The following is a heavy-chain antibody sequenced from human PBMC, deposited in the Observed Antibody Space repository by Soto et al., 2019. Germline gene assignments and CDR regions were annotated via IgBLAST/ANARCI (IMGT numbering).Heavy chain of an antibody. Sequence: QVQLQESGPGLVKPSETLSLSCTVSGGSISSYYWSWFRRSPGKRMEWIGYVHHSWGSSYNPSLQSRVAISLDTPNSQFSLKVTSVTATAPAVYYCARQGFGPLHGLVDVWGQGTTVTVSS. D-gene: IGHD3-10*01. V-gene: IGHV4-59*08. J-gene: IGHJ6*02. CDR1: GGSISSYY. CDR2: VHHSWGS. CDR3: ARQGFGPLHGLVDV.